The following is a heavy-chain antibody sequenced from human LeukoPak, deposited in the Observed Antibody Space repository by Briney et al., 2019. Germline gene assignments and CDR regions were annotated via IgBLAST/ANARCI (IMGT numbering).Heavy chain of an antibody. D-gene: IGHD1-1*01. CDR3: ARDGDSWNDFDY. Sequence: GGYLRLSCVASGFSFSTSWMTWVRQAPGKGLEWVANIRKDGREIYYVDSVKGRFTISRDNTKNSLYLQMNSLRAEDTAVYFCARDGDSWNDFDYWGQGTLVTVSS. J-gene: IGHJ4*02. CDR1: GFSFSTSW. CDR2: IRKDGREI. V-gene: IGHV3-7*01.